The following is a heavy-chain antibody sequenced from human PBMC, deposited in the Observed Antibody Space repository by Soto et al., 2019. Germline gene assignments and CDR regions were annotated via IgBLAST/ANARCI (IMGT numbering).Heavy chain of an antibody. CDR1: GGSVSSGSYY. CDR3: AREDYYDSSA. CDR2: IYYSGST. V-gene: IGHV4-61*01. D-gene: IGHD3-22*01. J-gene: IGHJ1*01. Sequence: QVQLQESGPGLVKPSETLSLTCTVSGGSVSSGSYYWSWIRQPPGKGLEWIGYIYYSGSTNHNPSLKSRVTTSVDTSKNQFSLKLSSVTAADTAVYYWAREDYYDSSAWGQGTLVTVSS.